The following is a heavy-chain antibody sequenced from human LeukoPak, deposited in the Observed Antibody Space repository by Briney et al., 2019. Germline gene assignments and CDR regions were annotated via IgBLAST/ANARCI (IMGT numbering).Heavy chain of an antibody. CDR1: GFPFSIYE. V-gene: IGHV3-48*03. D-gene: IGHD6-19*01. CDR2: ISRSGTTI. J-gene: IGHJ4*02. Sequence: GGSLRLSCAVSGFPFSIYEMNWVRQAPGKGLEWVSNISRSGTTIYYADSVKGRFSISRDNAKSSLYLQMNSLRVEDTAFYYCALLAVASDFDYWGQGALVTVSS. CDR3: ALLAVASDFDY.